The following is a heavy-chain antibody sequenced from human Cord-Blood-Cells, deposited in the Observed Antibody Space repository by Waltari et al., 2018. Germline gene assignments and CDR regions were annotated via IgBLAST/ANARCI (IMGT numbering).Heavy chain of an antibody. D-gene: IGHD1-26*01. J-gene: IGHJ4*02. V-gene: IGHV1-24*01. CDR1: GYTLTELS. CDR2: FGPESREN. Sequence: QVQLVQSGAEVKKPGASVKVSCKVSGYTLTELSMHWVRQAPGKGLEWMGGFGPESRENIYAEKSQVRDTMTEHTSTDTAYMELSGLRSEYTAVYYCATELGGSGSFDYWGQGTLVTVSS. CDR3: ATELGGSGSFDY.